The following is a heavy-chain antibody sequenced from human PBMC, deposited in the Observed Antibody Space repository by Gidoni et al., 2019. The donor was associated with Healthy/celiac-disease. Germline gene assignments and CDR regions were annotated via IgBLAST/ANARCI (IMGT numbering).Heavy chain of an antibody. CDR2: ISGSGGST. D-gene: IGHD6-19*01. J-gene: IGHJ2*01. Sequence: EVQLLESGGGLVQPGGSLRLSCAASGFPFSSYAMSWVRQAPGKGLEWVSAISGSGGSTYYADSVKGRFTISRDNSKNTLYLQMNSLRAEDTAVYYCAKDGGSGWNYWYFDLWGRGTLVTVSS. CDR3: AKDGGSGWNYWYFDL. V-gene: IGHV3-23*01. CDR1: GFPFSSYA.